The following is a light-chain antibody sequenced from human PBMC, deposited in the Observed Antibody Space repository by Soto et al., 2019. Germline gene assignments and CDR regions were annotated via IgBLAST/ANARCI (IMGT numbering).Light chain of an antibody. Sequence: QAVVTQPRSVSGSPGQSVINSCTGTSSDVGGYKYVSWYQQHPGKAPKLVIYDVSERPSGVPDRFSGSKSGNTASLTISGLQAEDEADYHCCSYAGSSVWVFGGGTKLTVL. V-gene: IGLV2-11*01. CDR2: DVS. J-gene: IGLJ3*02. CDR3: CSYAGSSVWV. CDR1: SSDVGGYKY.